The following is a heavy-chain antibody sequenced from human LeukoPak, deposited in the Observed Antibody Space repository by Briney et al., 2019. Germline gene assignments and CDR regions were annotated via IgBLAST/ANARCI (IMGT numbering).Heavy chain of an antibody. J-gene: IGHJ3*02. CDR3: TTGYCSGGSCYPDAFDI. CDR1: GFTFSNAW. V-gene: IGHV3-15*01. CDR2: IKSKTDGGTT. D-gene: IGHD2-15*01. Sequence: GGFLRLSCAASGFTFSNAWMSWVRQAPGEGLEWVGRIKSKTDGGTTDYAAPVKGRFTISRDDSKNTLYLQMNSLKTEDTAVYYCTTGYCSGGSCYPDAFDIWGQGTMVTVSS.